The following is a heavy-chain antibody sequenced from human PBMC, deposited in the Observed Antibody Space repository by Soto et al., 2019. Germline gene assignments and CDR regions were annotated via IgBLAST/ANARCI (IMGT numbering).Heavy chain of an antibody. D-gene: IGHD1-1*01. CDR1: GGSISSGGYS. Sequence: QLQLQESGSGLVRPSQTLSLTCAVSGGSISSGGYSWNWIRQPPGKGLEWIGYIYHSGSTLYNPALKSRVTISAAKSKNHFSRKLSSVTAADTAVYYCARDQLEGNWIDPWGQGTLVTVSS. CDR3: ARDQLEGNWIDP. CDR2: IYHSGST. J-gene: IGHJ5*02. V-gene: IGHV4-30-2*01.